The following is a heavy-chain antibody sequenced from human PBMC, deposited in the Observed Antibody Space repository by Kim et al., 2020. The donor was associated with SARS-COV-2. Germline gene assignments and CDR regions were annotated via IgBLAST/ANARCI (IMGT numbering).Heavy chain of an antibody. J-gene: IGHJ4*02. D-gene: IGHD5-12*01. CDR2: IKSKTDGGTT. Sequence: GGSLRLSCAASGFTFSNAWMSWVRQAPGKGLEWVGSIKSKTDGGTTDYAAPVKGRFTISRDDSKNTLYLQMNSLKTEDTAVYYCTTDPQKGGEMATTPQDYWGQGTLVTVSS. V-gene: IGHV3-15*01. CDR3: TTDPQKGGEMATTPQDY. CDR1: GFTFSNAW.